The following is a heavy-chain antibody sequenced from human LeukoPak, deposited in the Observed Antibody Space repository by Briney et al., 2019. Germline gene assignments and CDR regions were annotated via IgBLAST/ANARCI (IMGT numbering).Heavy chain of an antibody. Sequence: SQTLSLTCTVSGGSISSGSYYWSWIRQHPGKGLEWIGYIYYSGSTYYNPSLKSRVTISVDTSKNQFSLKLSSVTAADTAVYYCARAVVVPAATRTNWFDPWGQGTLVTVSS. CDR3: ARAVVVPAATRTNWFDP. CDR1: GGSISSGSYY. J-gene: IGHJ5*02. CDR2: IYYSGST. D-gene: IGHD2-2*01. V-gene: IGHV4-31*03.